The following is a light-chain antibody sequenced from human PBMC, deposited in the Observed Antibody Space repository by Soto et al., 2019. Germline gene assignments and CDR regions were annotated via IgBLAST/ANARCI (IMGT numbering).Light chain of an antibody. CDR2: STN. V-gene: IGLV8-61*01. CDR3: VLYMGSGISV. J-gene: IGLJ3*02. Sequence: QAVVTQEPSFSVSPGGTVTLTCGLSSGSVSTSYYPSWYQQTPGQAPRTLIYSTNTRSSGVPDRFSGSILGNKAALTITGAKADDESDYYCVLYMGSGISVFGGGTKRTV. CDR1: SGSVSTSYY.